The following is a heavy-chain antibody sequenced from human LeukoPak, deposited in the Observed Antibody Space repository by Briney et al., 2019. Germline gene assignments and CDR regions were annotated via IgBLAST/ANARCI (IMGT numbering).Heavy chain of an antibody. Sequence: ASVKVSCKAPGYTFTSYGISWVRQAPGQGLEWMGWISAYNGNTNYAQKLQGRVTMTTDTSTSTAYMELRSLRSDDTAVYYCATPRGVVSMVAPLGWFDPWGQGTLVTVSS. CDR1: GYTFTSYG. CDR3: ATPRGVVSMVAPLGWFDP. D-gene: IGHD3-22*01. V-gene: IGHV1-18*01. J-gene: IGHJ5*02. CDR2: ISAYNGNT.